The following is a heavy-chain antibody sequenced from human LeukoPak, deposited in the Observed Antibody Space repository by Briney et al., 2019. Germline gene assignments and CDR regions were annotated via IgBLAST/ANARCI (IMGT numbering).Heavy chain of an antibody. CDR1: GFTFSSYD. CDR2: ISYDGSNK. V-gene: IGHV3-30*18. CDR3: VKDRHYSSSIMGI. D-gene: IGHD6-19*01. J-gene: IGHJ4*02. Sequence: GGSLRLSCAASGFTFSSYDMHWVRQAPGKGLEWVAVISYDGSNKYYADSVKGRVTISRDNSKNTLYLQMNSLRAEDTAMYYCVKDRHYSSSIMGIWGQGTLVTVSS.